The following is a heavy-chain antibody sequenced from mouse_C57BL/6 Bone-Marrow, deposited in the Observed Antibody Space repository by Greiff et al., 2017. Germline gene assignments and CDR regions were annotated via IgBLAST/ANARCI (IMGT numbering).Heavy chain of an antibody. J-gene: IGHJ2*01. CDR3: ARHERYYDYEGYFDY. D-gene: IGHD2-4*01. CDR2: FYPGSGSI. Sequence: QVQLKQSGAELVKPGASVKLSCKASGYIFTEYTIHWVKQRSGQGLEWIGWFYPGSGSIKYNERFKDKATLTADKSSNTVYMGLSRLTSEDSAVYFCARHERYYDYEGYFDYWGQGTTLTVSS. CDR1: GYIFTEYT. V-gene: IGHV1-62-2*01.